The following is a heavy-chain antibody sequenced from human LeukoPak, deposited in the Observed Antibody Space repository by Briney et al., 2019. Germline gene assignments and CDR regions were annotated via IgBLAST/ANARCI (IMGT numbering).Heavy chain of an antibody. V-gene: IGHV3-23*01. J-gene: IGHJ4*02. CDR3: AREPRTYYYDSSGYFYAYYFDY. CDR1: GFTFSSYA. D-gene: IGHD3-22*01. CDR2: ISGSGGST. Sequence: GGSLRLSCAASGFTFSSYAMSWVRQAPGKGLEWVSAISGSGGSTYYADSVKGRFTISRDNSKNTLYLQMNSLRAEDTAVYYCAREPRTYYYDSSGYFYAYYFDYWGQGTLVTVSS.